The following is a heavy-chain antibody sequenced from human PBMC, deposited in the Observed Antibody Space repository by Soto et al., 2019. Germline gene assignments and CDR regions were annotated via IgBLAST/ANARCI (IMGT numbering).Heavy chain of an antibody. CDR2: ISAYNGNT. D-gene: IGHD2-2*01. J-gene: IGHJ5*02. CDR3: ARAGVYCSSTSCYPHWFDP. CDR1: GYTFTSYG. V-gene: IGHV1-18*01. Sequence: ASVKVSCTASGYTFTSYGISWVRQAPGQGLEWMGWISAYNGNTNYAQKLQGRVTMTTDTSTSTAYMELRSLRSDDTAVYYCARAGVYCSSTSCYPHWFDPWGQGTLVTVSS.